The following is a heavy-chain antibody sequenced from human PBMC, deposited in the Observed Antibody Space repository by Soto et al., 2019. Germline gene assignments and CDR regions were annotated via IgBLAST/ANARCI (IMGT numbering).Heavy chain of an antibody. D-gene: IGHD1-1*01. V-gene: IGHV2-5*02. CDR1: GFSFTTTRMG. J-gene: IGHJ4*02. CDR2: IYWVWEG. Sequence: QITLKEAGPTLVKPTETLTLTCTFSGFSFTTTRMGVGWTRQPPGKALDWHAIIYWVWEGRYNPLLRRRLTLTEDTSKNQVVLTMTNMAPKDTATYYCAHRDSTGTTTYFDSWGQGIPVTVAS. CDR3: AHRDSTGTTTYFDS.